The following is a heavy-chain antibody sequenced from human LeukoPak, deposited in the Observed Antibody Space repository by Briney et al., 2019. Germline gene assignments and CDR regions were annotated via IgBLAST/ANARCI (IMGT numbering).Heavy chain of an antibody. CDR3: ARDGGYCSSTSCYYNY. D-gene: IGHD2-2*01. CDR2: INPNSGGT. J-gene: IGHJ4*02. Sequence: ASVKVSCKASGYTFTGYYMHWVRQAPGQGLEWMGWINPNSGGTNYAQKFQGRVTMTRDTSISTAYMELSRLRSDDTAVYYCARDGGYCSSTSCYYNYWGQGTLVTVSS. CDR1: GYTFTGYY. V-gene: IGHV1-2*02.